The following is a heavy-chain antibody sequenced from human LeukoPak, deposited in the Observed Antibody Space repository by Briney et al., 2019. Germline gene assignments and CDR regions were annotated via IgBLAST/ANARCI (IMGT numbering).Heavy chain of an antibody. J-gene: IGHJ4*02. CDR3: ARAKPYDNNGYSPELRY. CDR1: GYTFTSYY. V-gene: IGHV1-2*02. Sequence: ASVKVSCKASGYTFTSYYMHWVRQAPGQGFEWLGWSDPNSGATKYEHFQGRVTMTWDTSIDTAYMELTRLTSDDTAVYYCARAKPYDNNGYSPELRYWGQGTLVTVS. CDR2: SDPNSGAT. D-gene: IGHD3-22*01.